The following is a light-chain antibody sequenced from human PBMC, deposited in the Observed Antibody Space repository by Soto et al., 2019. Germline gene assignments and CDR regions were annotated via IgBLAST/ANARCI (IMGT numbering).Light chain of an antibody. CDR3: SSFTSGSTL. J-gene: IGLJ1*01. V-gene: IGLV2-14*01. CDR1: SSDVGGYNF. Sequence: QSALTQPASVSGSPGQSITISCTGTSSDVGGYNFVSWYQQHPGKAPKLMIYEVSNRPSGVSNRFSGSKSGNTASLTISGLQAEDEAYYYCSSFTSGSTLFGTGTKLTVL. CDR2: EVS.